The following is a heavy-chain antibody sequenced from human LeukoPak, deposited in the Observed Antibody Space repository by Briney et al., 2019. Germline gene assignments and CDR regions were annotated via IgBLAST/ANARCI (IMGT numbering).Heavy chain of an antibody. J-gene: IGHJ4*02. Sequence: GGSLSLSCAASGFSFNNYGMSWVRQAQGKGLEWVSGISGSGGSTYYADSVKGRFTISRDNSKNTLYLQMNSLRAEDSAVYSCAKEAVAARVFDYWGQGTLVTVSS. V-gene: IGHV3-23*01. CDR2: ISGSGGST. CDR3: AKEAVAARVFDY. D-gene: IGHD6-19*01. CDR1: GFSFNNYG.